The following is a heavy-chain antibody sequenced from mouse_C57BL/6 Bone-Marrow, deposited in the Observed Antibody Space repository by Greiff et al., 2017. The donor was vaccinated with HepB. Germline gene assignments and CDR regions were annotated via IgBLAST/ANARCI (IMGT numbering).Heavy chain of an antibody. CDR2: IYPRSGNT. V-gene: IGHV1-81*01. J-gene: IGHJ3*01. CDR3: ARSPQFAY. CDR1: GYTFTSYG. Sequence: VKLVESGAELARPGASVKLSCTASGYTFTSYGISWVKRRTGQGLEWIGEIYPRSGNTYYNEKFKGKATLTADKSSSTAYMELRSLTSEYSAVYFCARSPQFAYWGQGTLVTVSA.